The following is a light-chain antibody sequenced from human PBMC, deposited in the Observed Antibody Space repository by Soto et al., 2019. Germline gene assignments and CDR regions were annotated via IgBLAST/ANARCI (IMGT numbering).Light chain of an antibody. CDR1: NTNIGGNS. Sequence: QSVLTQLPSVSAAPVQNVTISCSGSNTNIGGNSVSWYQQLPGTAPKLLIYDDDKRPSGIPDRFSGSKSGTSATLGITGFRTGDEADYYCGSWDSSLSAYVFGTGTKVTVL. CDR3: GSWDSSLSAYV. V-gene: IGLV1-51*01. CDR2: DDD. J-gene: IGLJ1*01.